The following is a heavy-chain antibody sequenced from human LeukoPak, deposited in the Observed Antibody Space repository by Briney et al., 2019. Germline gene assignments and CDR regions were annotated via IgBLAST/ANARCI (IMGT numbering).Heavy chain of an antibody. D-gene: IGHD1-26*01. CDR3: ARHHRPPVGVSSMGADS. CDR1: GVSIDRSDYY. J-gene: IGHJ4*02. CDR2: VFYSGST. Sequence: NSSETLSLTCTVSGVSIDRSDYYWVWIRQPPGKGLEWIGCVFYSGSTYYKPSLKSRATIFVDTSKNRFSLNLTSVTAADTAVYYCARHHRPPVGVSSMGADSWGQGTLVTVSS. V-gene: IGHV4-39*01.